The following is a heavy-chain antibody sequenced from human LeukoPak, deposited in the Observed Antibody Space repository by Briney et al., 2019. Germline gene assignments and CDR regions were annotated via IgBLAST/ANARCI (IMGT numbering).Heavy chain of an antibody. CDR3: AREFQYYYDSSGSGGIDI. J-gene: IGHJ3*02. Sequence: SETLSLTCTASGGSISSYYWSWLRQPPGKGLEWIGYIYYSGSTNYNPSLKSRVTISVDTSKNQFSLKLSSVTAADTAVYYCAREFQYYYDSSGSGGIDIWGQGTMVTVSS. D-gene: IGHD3-22*01. CDR2: IYYSGST. V-gene: IGHV4-59*01. CDR1: GGSISSYY.